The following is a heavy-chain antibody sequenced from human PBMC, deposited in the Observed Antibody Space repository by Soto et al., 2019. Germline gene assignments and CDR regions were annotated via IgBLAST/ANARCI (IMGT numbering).Heavy chain of an antibody. D-gene: IGHD6-19*01. CDR1: GYTFTVYY. CDR3: ARGYSSGWYDYYGMDV. V-gene: IGHV1-2*04. Sequence: ASVKVSCKASGYTFTVYYMHWVRQAPGQGLEWMGWINPNSGGTNYAQKFQGWVTMTRDTSISTAYMELSRLRSDDTAVYYCARGYSSGWYDYYGMDVWGQGTTVTVSS. CDR2: INPNSGGT. J-gene: IGHJ6*01.